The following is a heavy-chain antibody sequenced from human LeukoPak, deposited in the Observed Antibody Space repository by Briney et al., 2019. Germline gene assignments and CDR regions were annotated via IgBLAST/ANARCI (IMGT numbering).Heavy chain of an antibody. Sequence: GASVKVSCKASGYTFTSYGISWVRQAPGQGLEWMGRISAYNGNTNYAQKLQGRVTMTTDTSTSTAYMELRSLRSDDTAVYYCAREVDYGSGSYAFDIWGQGTMVTVSS. CDR1: GYTFTSYG. CDR3: AREVDYGSGSYAFDI. CDR2: ISAYNGNT. J-gene: IGHJ3*02. V-gene: IGHV1-18*01. D-gene: IGHD3-10*01.